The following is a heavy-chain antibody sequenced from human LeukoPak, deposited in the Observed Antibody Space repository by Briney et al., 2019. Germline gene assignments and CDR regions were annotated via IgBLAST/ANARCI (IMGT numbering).Heavy chain of an antibody. Sequence: SETLSLTCAVSGGSISSNSYYWGWIRQPPGKGLEWIGSIYYSGSTYYNPSLKSRVTISVDTSKNQFSLKLSSVTAADTAVYYCARVPYCSGGSCYPGSYYMDVWGKGTTVTVSS. J-gene: IGHJ6*03. CDR2: IYYSGST. CDR1: GGSISSNSYY. V-gene: IGHV4-39*07. D-gene: IGHD2-15*01. CDR3: ARVPYCSGGSCYPGSYYMDV.